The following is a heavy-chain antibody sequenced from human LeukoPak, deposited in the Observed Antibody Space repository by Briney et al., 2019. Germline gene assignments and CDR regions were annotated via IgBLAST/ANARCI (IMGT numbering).Heavy chain of an antibody. J-gene: IGHJ4*02. V-gene: IGHV3-7*01. CDR2: IKQDGSEK. Sequence: GGSLRLSCAASGFTFSSYWMSWIREAPGKGLEWVANIKQDGSEKYYVDSVKGRFTISRDNAKNSLYLQMNSLRAEDTAVYYCARERRPTVLYFDYWGQGTLVTVSS. D-gene: IGHD4-17*01. CDR1: GFTFSSYW. CDR3: ARERRPTVLYFDY.